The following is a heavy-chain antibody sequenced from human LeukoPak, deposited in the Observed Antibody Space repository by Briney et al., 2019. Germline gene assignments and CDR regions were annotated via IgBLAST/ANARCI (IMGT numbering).Heavy chain of an antibody. V-gene: IGHV4-59*01. Sequence: SETLSLTCTVSGGSISYYYWSWIRQPPGRGLEWIGFIYYSGSTNSNPSLKSRVTISVDTSKNQFSLKLSSVTAADTAVYYCARVPRGSIPARPYYFDYWGQGTLVTVSS. CDR1: GGSISYYY. CDR2: IYYSGST. CDR3: ARVPRGSIPARPYYFDY. J-gene: IGHJ4*02. D-gene: IGHD6-6*01.